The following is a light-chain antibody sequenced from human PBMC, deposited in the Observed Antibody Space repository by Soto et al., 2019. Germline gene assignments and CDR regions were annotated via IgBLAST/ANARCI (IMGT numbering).Light chain of an antibody. V-gene: IGKV3D-15*01. CDR3: QQRFKWPPE. CDR2: GAS. CDR1: QSVSSN. Sequence: EIVMTQSPATLSVSPGERATLSCRASQSVSSNLAWYRQKPGQAPRLLIYGASTRATGIPARFSGSGSGTEFTLTISSLQSEDFAVYYCQQRFKWPPEFGQGTRMEIK. J-gene: IGKJ5*01.